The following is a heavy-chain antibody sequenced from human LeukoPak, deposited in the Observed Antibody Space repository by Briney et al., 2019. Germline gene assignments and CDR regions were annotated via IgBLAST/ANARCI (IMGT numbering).Heavy chain of an antibody. J-gene: IGHJ4*02. V-gene: IGHV3-30-3*01. D-gene: IGHD6-19*01. Sequence: GGSLRLSCAASGFTFSSYAMHWVRQAPGKGLEWVAVISYDGSNKYYADSVKGRFTISRDNSKNTLYLQMNSLRAEDTAVYYCARAIAVAGLDYWGQGTLVTVSS. CDR2: ISYDGSNK. CDR3: ARAIAVAGLDY. CDR1: GFTFSSYA.